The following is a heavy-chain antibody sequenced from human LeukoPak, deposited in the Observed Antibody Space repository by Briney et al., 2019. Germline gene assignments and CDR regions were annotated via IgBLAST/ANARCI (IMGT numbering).Heavy chain of an antibody. V-gene: IGHV3-23*01. CDR2: ISGSGGST. Sequence: PGGSLRLSCAASGFTFSSYAMSWVRQAPGKGLEWVSAISGSGGSTYYADSVKGRFTISRDNSKNTLYVKMNSLRAGDTAVYYCAKGRTTYYFGSGSFDLDYWGQGTLVTVSS. D-gene: IGHD3-10*01. J-gene: IGHJ4*02. CDR1: GFTFSSYA. CDR3: AKGRTTYYFGSGSFDLDY.